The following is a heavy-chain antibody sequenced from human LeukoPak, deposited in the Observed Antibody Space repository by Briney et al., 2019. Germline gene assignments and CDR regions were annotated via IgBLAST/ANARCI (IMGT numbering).Heavy chain of an antibody. Sequence: ASVKLSCKASGGTFSSYAISRVRQAPGQGLEWMGGIIPIFGTANCAQKFQGRVTITTDESTSTAYMELSSLRSEDTAVYYCARMVNYDSSGYFNYWGQGTLVTVSS. CDR2: IIPIFGTA. V-gene: IGHV1-69*05. J-gene: IGHJ4*02. CDR1: GGTFSSYA. CDR3: ARMVNYDSSGYFNY. D-gene: IGHD3-22*01.